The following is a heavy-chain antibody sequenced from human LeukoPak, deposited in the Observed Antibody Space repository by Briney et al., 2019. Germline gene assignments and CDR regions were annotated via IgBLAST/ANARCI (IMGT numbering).Heavy chain of an antibody. Sequence: KPSETLSLTCAVYGGSFSGYYWSWIRQPPGKGLEWIGEINHSGSTNYNPSLKSRVTISVDPSKNQFSLKLSSVTAADTAVYYCATVVVPAAISVSMDVWGKGTTVTVSS. CDR2: INHSGST. J-gene: IGHJ6*03. CDR1: GGSFSGYY. CDR3: ATVVVPAAISVSMDV. V-gene: IGHV4-34*01. D-gene: IGHD2-2*02.